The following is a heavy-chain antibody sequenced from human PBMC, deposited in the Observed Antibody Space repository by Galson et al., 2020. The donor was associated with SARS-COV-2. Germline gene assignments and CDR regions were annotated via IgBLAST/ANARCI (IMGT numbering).Heavy chain of an antibody. CDR3: ARVRGYCSSTSCYRGGTTGNWFDP. D-gene: IGHD2-2*01. Sequence: ASVKLSCKASGYTFTSYAMHWVRQAPGQRLEWMGWINAGNGNTKYSQKFQGRVTITRDTSASTAYMELSSLRSEDTAVYYCARVRGYCSSTSCYRGGTTGNWFDPWGQGTLVTVSS. J-gene: IGHJ5*02. V-gene: IGHV1-3*01. CDR2: INAGNGNT. CDR1: GYTFTSYA.